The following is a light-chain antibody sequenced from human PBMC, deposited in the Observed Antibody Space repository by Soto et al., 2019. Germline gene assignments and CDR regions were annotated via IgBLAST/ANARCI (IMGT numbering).Light chain of an antibody. Sequence: EIVLTQSPGTLSLSPGERATLSCRASQSVSVNLAWYQQKPGQAPRLLIYGASMRATGIPARFSGSGSGTEFTLTISSLQSEDFAVYYCQQYKNWPPLTFGGGTKVDIK. J-gene: IGKJ4*01. CDR3: QQYKNWPPLT. V-gene: IGKV3D-15*01. CDR2: GAS. CDR1: QSVSVN.